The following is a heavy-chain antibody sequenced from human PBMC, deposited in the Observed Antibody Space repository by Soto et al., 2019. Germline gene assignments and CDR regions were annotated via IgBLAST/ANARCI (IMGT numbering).Heavy chain of an antibody. V-gene: IGHV3-48*03. D-gene: IGHD3-22*01. CDR1: GFTFSSYE. J-gene: IGHJ6*02. Sequence: GGSLRLSCAASGFTFSSYEMNWVRQAPGKGLEWVSYISGSGSTIYYADSVKGRFTISRDNAKNSLYLQMNSLRAEDTAVYYCAREIVRMYYYDSSAKGGMDVWGQGPTVTVYS. CDR2: ISGSGSTI. CDR3: AREIVRMYYYDSSAKGGMDV.